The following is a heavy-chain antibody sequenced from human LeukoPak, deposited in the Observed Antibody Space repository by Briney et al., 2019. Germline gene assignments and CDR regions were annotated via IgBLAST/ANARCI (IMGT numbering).Heavy chain of an antibody. CDR3: AKRGVVIRVVLVGFHKEAYYFDS. V-gene: IGHV3-23*01. Sequence: GGSLRLSCAVSGITLSNYGMSWVRQAPGKGLEWVAGISGSGGGTVYADSVKGRFTISRDNPKNALYLQMNSLRAEDTAVYFCAKRGVVIRVVLVGFHKEAYYFDSWGQGALVTVSS. J-gene: IGHJ4*02. CDR1: GITLSNYG. CDR2: ISGSGGGT. D-gene: IGHD3-10*01.